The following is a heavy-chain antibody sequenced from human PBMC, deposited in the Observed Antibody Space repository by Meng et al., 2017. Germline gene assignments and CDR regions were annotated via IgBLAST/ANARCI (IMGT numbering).Heavy chain of an antibody. CDR2: INVYSGIT. J-gene: IGHJ4*02. CDR1: GYTLSSDG. Sequence: GQVVQCGAVVKQPGASVKASCDTSGYTLSSDGFAWVRQTPEQGLEWLGWINVYSGITNYAQKFQGRVTMTTDTSTRTGYMELTSLTSDDTATYYCATRGNPYLNCWGQGTLVTVSS. CDR3: ATRGNPYLNC. V-gene: IGHV1-18*01.